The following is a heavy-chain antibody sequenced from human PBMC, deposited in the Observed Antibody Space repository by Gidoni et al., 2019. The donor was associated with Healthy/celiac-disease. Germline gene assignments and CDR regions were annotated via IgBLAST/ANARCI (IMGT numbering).Heavy chain of an antibody. CDR2: ISGSGGST. CDR1: GFTFRSHA. D-gene: IGHD6-13*01. V-gene: IGHV3-23*01. J-gene: IGHJ4*02. Sequence: EVQLLESGGGLVQPGRSMRPCCADSGFTFRSHAMCWVLQAPGEGLEWVSAISGSGGSTYYADSVKGRFTISRDNSKNTLYLQMNSLRAEDTAVYYCAKVTYSSSRNIEYYFDYWGQGTLVTVSS. CDR3: AKVTYSSSRNIEYYFDY.